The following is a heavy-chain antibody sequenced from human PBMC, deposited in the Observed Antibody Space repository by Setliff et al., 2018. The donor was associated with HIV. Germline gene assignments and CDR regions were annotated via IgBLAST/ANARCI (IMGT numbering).Heavy chain of an antibody. CDR2: IKQDGSET. CDR1: GFTFTSYW. Sequence: GGSLRLSCAASGFTFTSYWMNWVRQTPGKGLEWVAKIKQDGSETSYVDSVKGRFTVSRDNAKNSLYLQMNSLRAEDTATYYCARASAATYCSGGACYLPDYWGQGTLVTVSS. V-gene: IGHV3-7*01. CDR3: ARASAATYCSGGACYLPDY. D-gene: IGHD2-15*01. J-gene: IGHJ4*02.